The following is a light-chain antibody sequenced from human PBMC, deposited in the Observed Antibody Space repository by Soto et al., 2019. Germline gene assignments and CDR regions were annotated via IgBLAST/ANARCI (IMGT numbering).Light chain of an antibody. CDR3: QHSYTAPWT. CDR1: ENIIQY. Sequence: IQMTQSPSSLSASLGDRVTITCRASENIIQYLNWYQQKPGKVPRLLVYGASRLETGVPSRFSASGFGTEFTLTIRGLQSEDFATYYCQHSYTAPWTFGHGTKV. CDR2: GAS. V-gene: IGKV1-39*01. J-gene: IGKJ1*01.